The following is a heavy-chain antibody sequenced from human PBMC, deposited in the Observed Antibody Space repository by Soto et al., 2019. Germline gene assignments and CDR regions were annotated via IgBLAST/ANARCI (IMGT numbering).Heavy chain of an antibody. CDR1: GGSISSYY. J-gene: IGHJ4*02. V-gene: IGHV4-59*01. CDR3: ARGGGLYQPVDY. D-gene: IGHD2-8*02. Sequence: PSETLSLTCTVSGGSISSYYWSWIRQPPGKGLEWIGYIYYSGSTNYNPSLKSRVTISVDTSKNQFSLKLSSVTAADTAVYYCARGGGLYQPVDYWGQGTLVTVSS. CDR2: IYYSGST.